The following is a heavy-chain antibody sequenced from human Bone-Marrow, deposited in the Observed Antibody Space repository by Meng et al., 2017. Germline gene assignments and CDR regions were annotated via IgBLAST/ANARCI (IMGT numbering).Heavy chain of an antibody. CDR2: IKQDGSEK. CDR1: GFTFSSYW. D-gene: IGHD6-19*01. CDR3: AKDMGSSGWYGAFDI. V-gene: IGHV3-7*03. J-gene: IGHJ3*02. Sequence: GGSLRLSCAASGFTFSSYWMSWVRQAPGKGLEWVANIKQDGSEKYYVDSVKGRFTISRDNAKNSLYLQMNSLRTEDTALYYCAKDMGSSGWYGAFDIWGQGTMVTVSS.